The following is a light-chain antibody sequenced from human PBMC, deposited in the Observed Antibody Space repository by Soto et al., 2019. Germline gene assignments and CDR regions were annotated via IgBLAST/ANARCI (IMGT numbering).Light chain of an antibody. J-gene: IGKJ3*01. Sequence: EIVMTQSPATLSVSPGERATLSCRASQSVSSNLAWYQQKPGQAPRLLIYGASTRATGIPARFSGSGSGTEFTLTISSLQSEDFPLYYCQQYNNWPFTFGPGTKVDIK. CDR1: QSVSSN. CDR3: QQYNNWPFT. V-gene: IGKV3-15*01. CDR2: GAS.